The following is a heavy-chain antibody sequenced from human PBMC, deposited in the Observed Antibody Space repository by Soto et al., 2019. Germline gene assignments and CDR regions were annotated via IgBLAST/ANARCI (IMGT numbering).Heavy chain of an antibody. CDR3: ARSSGSSYLFDY. D-gene: IGHD6-6*01. J-gene: IGHJ4*02. Sequence: AVKVSCKASGFTFTSSAVQWVRQARGQRLEWIGWIVVGSGNTNYAQKFQERVTITRDMSTSTAYMELSSLRSEDTAVYYCARSSGSSYLFDYWGQGTLVTVSS. CDR2: IVVGSGNT. V-gene: IGHV1-58*01. CDR1: GFTFTSSA.